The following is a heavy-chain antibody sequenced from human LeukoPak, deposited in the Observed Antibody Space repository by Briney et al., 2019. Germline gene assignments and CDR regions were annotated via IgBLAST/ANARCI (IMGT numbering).Heavy chain of an antibody. V-gene: IGHV4-59*01. CDR3: AREASGYSYGYGFDY. CDR1: GGSISSYY. CDR2: IYYSGST. J-gene: IGHJ4*02. Sequence: SETLSLTCTVSGGSISSYYWSWIRQPPGKGLEWIGYIYYSGSTNYNPSLKSRATISVDTSKNQFSLKLSSVTAADTAVYYCAREASGYSYGYGFDYWGQGTLVTVSS. D-gene: IGHD5-18*01.